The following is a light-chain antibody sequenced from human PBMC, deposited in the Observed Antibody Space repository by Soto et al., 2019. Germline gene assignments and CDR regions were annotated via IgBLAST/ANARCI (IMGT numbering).Light chain of an antibody. J-gene: IGKJ1*01. CDR2: GAS. CDR1: QSVCTK. CDR3: QQYSSWLWT. Sequence: IVMTQSPATLSVSPGERANLSCRASQSVCTKLAWYQQTPGQAPRLLIYGASNRATGVPARISGSVSGTEFTLTIASLQSEDFAVHYCQQYSSWLWTFGKGTKVDI. V-gene: IGKV3-15*01.